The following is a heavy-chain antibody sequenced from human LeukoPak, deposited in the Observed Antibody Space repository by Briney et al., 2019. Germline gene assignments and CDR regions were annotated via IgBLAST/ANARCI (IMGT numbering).Heavy chain of an antibody. J-gene: IGHJ4*02. CDR2: IYSGGST. CDR1: GFTVSSNY. Sequence: GGSLRLSCAASGFTVSSNYMSWVRQAPGKGLEWVSVIYSGGSTYYADSVKGRFAISRDNSKNTLYLQMNSLRAEDTAVYYCARVGGGYDFGYWGQGTLVTVST. V-gene: IGHV3-53*01. CDR3: ARVGGGYDFGY. D-gene: IGHD5-12*01.